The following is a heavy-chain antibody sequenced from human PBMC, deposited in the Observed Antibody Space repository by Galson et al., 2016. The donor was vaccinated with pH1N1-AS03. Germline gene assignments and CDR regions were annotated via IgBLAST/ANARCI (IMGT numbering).Heavy chain of an antibody. J-gene: IGHJ4*02. Sequence: ETLSLTCTVSGGSINSHYWSWIRQPPGKGLEWIGCIHYSGSTNYNPSLKSRVTISIDTSKNQFSLNLNSVTAADTALYYCARSPRLISVAGTFPSRFDFWGPGILVTVSS. CDR2: IHYSGST. CDR3: ARSPRLISVAGTFPSRFDF. CDR1: GGSINSHY. D-gene: IGHD6-19*01. V-gene: IGHV4-59*08.